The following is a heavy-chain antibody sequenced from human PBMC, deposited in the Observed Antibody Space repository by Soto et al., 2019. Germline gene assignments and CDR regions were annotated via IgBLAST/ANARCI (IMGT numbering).Heavy chain of an antibody. CDR2: IIPIFGTA. CDR1: GGTFSSYA. V-gene: IGHV1-69*01. J-gene: IGHJ3*02. Sequence: QVQLVQSGAEVKKPGSSVKVSCKASGGTFSSYAISWVRQAPGQGLEWMGGIIPIFGTANYAQKFQGRVTITADESTSTAYMELSSLRSEDTAVYYCARQFDSSGYSYHGGFGAFDIWGQGTMVTVSS. D-gene: IGHD3-22*01. CDR3: ARQFDSSGYSYHGGFGAFDI.